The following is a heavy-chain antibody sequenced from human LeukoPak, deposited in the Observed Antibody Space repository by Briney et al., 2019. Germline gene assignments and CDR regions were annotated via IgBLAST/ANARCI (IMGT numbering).Heavy chain of an antibody. CDR1: GFTFSSYA. CDR3: ARDALEEGFDP. D-gene: IGHD1-1*01. Sequence: GRSLRLSCAASGFTFSSYAMHWVRQAPGKGLEWVAVISYDGSNKYYADSVKGRFTISRDNSKNTLYLQMNSLRAEDTAVYYCARDALEEGFDPWGQGTLVTVSS. J-gene: IGHJ5*02. CDR2: ISYDGSNK. V-gene: IGHV3-30*14.